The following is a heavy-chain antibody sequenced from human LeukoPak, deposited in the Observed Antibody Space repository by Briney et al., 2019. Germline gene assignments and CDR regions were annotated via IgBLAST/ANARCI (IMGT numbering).Heavy chain of an antibody. CDR1: GFTFSSYS. V-gene: IGHV3-21*01. Sequence: GGSLRLSCAASGFTFSSYSMNWVRQAPGKGLEWVSSTSSSSSYIYYADSVKGRFTISRDNAKNSLYLQMNSLRAEDTAVYYCARDSRLVRGVPGDFDYWGQGTLVTVSS. CDR2: TSSSSSYI. D-gene: IGHD3-10*01. J-gene: IGHJ4*02. CDR3: ARDSRLVRGVPGDFDY.